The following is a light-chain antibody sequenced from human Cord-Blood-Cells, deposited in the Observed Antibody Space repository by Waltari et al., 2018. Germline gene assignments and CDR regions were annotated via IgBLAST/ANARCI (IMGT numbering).Light chain of an antibody. V-gene: IGLV3-25*03. CDR1: ALPKQY. CDR2: KDS. CDR3: QSADSSGTYPV. J-gene: IGLJ3*02. Sequence: SYELTQPPSVSVSPGQTARITCSGDALPKQYAYWYQQKPGQAPVLVLSKDSERPSGIPGRFSGSSSGTTVTLTISGVQAEDEADYYCQSADSSGTYPVFGGGTKLTVL.